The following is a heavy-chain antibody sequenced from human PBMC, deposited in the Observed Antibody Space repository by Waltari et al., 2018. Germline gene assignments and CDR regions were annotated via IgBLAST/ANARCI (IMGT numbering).Heavy chain of an antibody. Sequence: QVQLVQSGAEVKKPGASVKVSCKASGYTFTSHDINWVRQATGQGLEWMGWMNPNSGNTGYAQKFQGRVTITRNTSISTAYMELSSLRSEDTAVYYCATLGYSYGEDAFDIWGQGTMVTVSS. CDR1: GYTFTSHD. D-gene: IGHD5-18*01. CDR3: ATLGYSYGEDAFDI. J-gene: IGHJ3*02. V-gene: IGHV1-8*03. CDR2: MNPNSGNT.